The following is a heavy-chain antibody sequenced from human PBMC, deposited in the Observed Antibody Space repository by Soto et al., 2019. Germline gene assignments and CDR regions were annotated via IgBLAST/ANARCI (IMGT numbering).Heavy chain of an antibody. CDR3: ARVGAYCGGDCYSSAYAFDI. CDR1: GGSISSGGYY. Sequence: QVQLQESGPGLVKPSQTLSLTCTVSGGSISSGGYYWSWIRQHPGKGLEWIGYIYYSGSPYYNPSLKSRVTISVDTSKNRFSLKLSSVTAADTAVYYCARVGAYCGGDCYSSAYAFDIWGQGTMVTVSS. J-gene: IGHJ3*02. V-gene: IGHV4-31*03. CDR2: IYYSGSP. D-gene: IGHD2-21*02.